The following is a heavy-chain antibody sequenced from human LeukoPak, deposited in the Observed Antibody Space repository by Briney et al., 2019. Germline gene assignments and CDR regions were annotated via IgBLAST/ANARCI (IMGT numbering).Heavy chain of an antibody. CDR1: GGSISSYY. V-gene: IGHV4-4*07. J-gene: IGHJ4*02. CDR3: ARDPSPFYYDSSGYYRGDFDY. D-gene: IGHD3-22*01. Sequence: PSETLSLTCTVSGGSISSYYWSWIRQPAGKGLEWIGRIYTSGSTNYNPSLKSRVTMSVDTSKNQFSLKLSSVTAADTAVYYCARDPSPFYYDSSGYYRGDFDYWGQGTLVTVSS. CDR2: IYTSGST.